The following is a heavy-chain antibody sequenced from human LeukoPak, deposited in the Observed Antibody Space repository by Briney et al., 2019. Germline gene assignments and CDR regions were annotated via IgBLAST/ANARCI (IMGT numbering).Heavy chain of an antibody. D-gene: IGHD6-13*01. J-gene: IGHJ3*02. CDR1: GFTFSSYA. V-gene: IGHV3-21*01. Sequence: GGSLRLSCAASGFTFSSYAMHWVRQAPGKGLEWVSSISSSSSFLYYADSVKGRFTISRDNAKNSLYLQMSGLRAEDTAVYYCGLLIAAAGPRHDAFDIWGQGTMVTVSS. CDR2: ISSSSSFL. CDR3: GLLIAAAGPRHDAFDI.